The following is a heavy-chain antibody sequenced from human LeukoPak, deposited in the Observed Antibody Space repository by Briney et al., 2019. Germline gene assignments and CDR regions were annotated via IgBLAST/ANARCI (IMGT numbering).Heavy chain of an antibody. CDR2: INPSGGST. CDR1: GYTFTSYY. Sequence: GASVKVSCKASGYTFTSYYMHWVRQAPGQGLEWMGIINPSGGSTSYAQKFQGRVTMTRDTSISTAYMELSRLRSDDTAVYYCARGISHCGGDCYSTPYYYYYMDVWGKGTTVTVSS. J-gene: IGHJ6*03. CDR3: ARGISHCGGDCYSTPYYYYYMDV. D-gene: IGHD2-21*02. V-gene: IGHV1-46*01.